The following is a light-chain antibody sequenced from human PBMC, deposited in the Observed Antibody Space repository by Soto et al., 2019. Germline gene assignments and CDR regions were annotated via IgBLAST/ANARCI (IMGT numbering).Light chain of an antibody. CDR3: QQYGSSPWT. J-gene: IGKJ1*01. CDR1: ESVSSNY. V-gene: IGKV3-20*01. CDR2: GAS. Sequence: EIVLTQSPGTLSLSPGERATLSCRASESVSSNYLAWYQQKPGQAPRLLIYGASSRATGIPDRFSGSGSGTDFTVTISRLEPEDFAVYYCQQYGSSPWTFGQGTKVEI.